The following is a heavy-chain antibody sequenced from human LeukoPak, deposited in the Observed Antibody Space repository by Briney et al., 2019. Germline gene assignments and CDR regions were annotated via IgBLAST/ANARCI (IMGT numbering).Heavy chain of an antibody. V-gene: IGHV3-30-3*01. J-gene: IGHJ4*02. CDR3: AREWLSPEYYFDY. Sequence: GGSLRLSCAASGFTFSNAWMSWVRQAPGKGLEWVAVISYDGSNKYYADSVKGRFTISRDNSKNTLYLQMNSLRAEDTAVYYCAREWLSPEYYFDYWGQGTLVTVSS. CDR2: ISYDGSNK. CDR1: GFTFSNAW. D-gene: IGHD3-22*01.